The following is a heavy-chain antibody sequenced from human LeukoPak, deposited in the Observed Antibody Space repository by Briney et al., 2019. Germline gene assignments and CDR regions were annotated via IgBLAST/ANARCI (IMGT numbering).Heavy chain of an antibody. Sequence: SETLSLTCTVSGGSISSSSYYWGWIRQPPGKGLEWIGSIYYSGSTYYNPSLKSRVTISVDTSKNQFSLKLSSVTAADTAVYYCADSSGYYGGLGYWGQGTLVTVSS. CDR1: GGSISSSSYY. J-gene: IGHJ4*02. D-gene: IGHD3-22*01. CDR2: IYYSGST. CDR3: ADSSGYYGGLGY. V-gene: IGHV4-39*07.